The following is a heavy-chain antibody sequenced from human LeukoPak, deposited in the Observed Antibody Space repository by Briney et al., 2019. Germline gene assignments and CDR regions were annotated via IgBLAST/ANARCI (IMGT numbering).Heavy chain of an antibody. J-gene: IGHJ4*02. Sequence: PSETLSLTCTVSGGSISSYYWSWIRQPPGKGLEWIGYIYYSGSTNFNPSLKSRVTISVDTSKNQFSLKLSSVTAADTAVYYCARSHSVWTSFDYWGQGTLVTVSS. D-gene: IGHD3/OR15-3a*01. V-gene: IGHV4-59*01. CDR3: ARSHSVWTSFDY. CDR2: IYYSGST. CDR1: GGSISSYY.